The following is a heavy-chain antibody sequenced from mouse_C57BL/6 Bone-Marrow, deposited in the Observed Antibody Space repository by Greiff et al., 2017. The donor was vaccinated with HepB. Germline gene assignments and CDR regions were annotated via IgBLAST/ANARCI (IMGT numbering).Heavy chain of an antibody. V-gene: IGHV1-15*01. CDR2: IDPETGGT. CDR3: TAPTVVARGGYFDV. CDR1: GYTFTDYE. Sequence: QVQLQQSGAELVRPGASVTLSCKASGYTFTDYEMHWVKQTPVHGLEWIGAIDPETGGTAYNQKFKGKAILTADKSSSTAYMELRSLTSEDSAVYYGTAPTVVARGGYFDVWGTGTTVTVSS. J-gene: IGHJ1*03. D-gene: IGHD1-1*01.